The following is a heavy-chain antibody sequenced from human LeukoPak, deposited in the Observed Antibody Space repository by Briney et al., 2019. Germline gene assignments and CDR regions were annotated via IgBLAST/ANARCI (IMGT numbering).Heavy chain of an antibody. Sequence: GGSLRLSCAASGFTFSSYSMNWVRQAPGKGLEWVSSISSSSSYIYYADSVKGRFTISRDNAKNSLYLQMNSLRAEDTAVYYCARMGYDHYAFDIWGQGTMVTVSS. D-gene: IGHD5-12*01. J-gene: IGHJ3*02. CDR1: GFTFSSYS. CDR2: ISSSSSYI. CDR3: ARMGYDHYAFDI. V-gene: IGHV3-21*01.